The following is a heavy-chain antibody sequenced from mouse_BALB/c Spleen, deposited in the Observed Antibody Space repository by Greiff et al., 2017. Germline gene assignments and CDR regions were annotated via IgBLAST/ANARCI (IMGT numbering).Heavy chain of an antibody. V-gene: IGHV2-6-7*01. D-gene: IGHD1-1*01. CDR1: GFSLTGYG. CDR2: IWGDGST. J-gene: IGHJ3*01. CDR3: AREDYYGSRGFAY. Sequence: VKVVESGPGLVAPSQSLSITCTVSGFSLTGYGVNWVRQPPGKGLEWLGMIWGDGSTDYNSALKSRLSISKDNSKSQVFLKMNSLQTDDTARYYCAREDYYGSRGFAYWGQGTLVTVSA.